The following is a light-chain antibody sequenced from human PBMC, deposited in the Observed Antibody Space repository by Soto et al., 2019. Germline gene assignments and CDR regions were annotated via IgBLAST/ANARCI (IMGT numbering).Light chain of an antibody. Sequence: DIVMTQSPLSLPVTPGEPASISCRSSQSLLHSNGYNYLDWYLQKPGQSPQLLIYLGSNRASGVPDRFSGSGSGTDFTLKISGVEAEDVGVYYCMQGTTFGQGTKLEIK. CDR2: LGS. V-gene: IGKV2-28*01. CDR1: QSLLHSNGYNY. CDR3: MQGTT. J-gene: IGKJ2*01.